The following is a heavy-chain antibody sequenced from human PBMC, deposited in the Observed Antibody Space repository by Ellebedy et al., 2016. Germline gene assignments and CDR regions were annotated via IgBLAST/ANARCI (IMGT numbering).Heavy chain of an antibody. J-gene: IGHJ6*02. Sequence: ASVKVSXXASGYTFTSYGISWVRQAPGQGLEWMGWISAYNGNTNYAQKLQGRVTMTTDTSTSTAYMELRSLRSDDTAVYYCARDWGYSYGYVRYYGMDVWGQGTTVTVSS. V-gene: IGHV1-18*01. CDR2: ISAYNGNT. D-gene: IGHD5-18*01. CDR1: GYTFTSYG. CDR3: ARDWGYSYGYVRYYGMDV.